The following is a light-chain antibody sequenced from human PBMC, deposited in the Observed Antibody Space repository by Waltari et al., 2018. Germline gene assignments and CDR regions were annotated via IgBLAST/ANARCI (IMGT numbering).Light chain of an antibody. Sequence: SYELTQPPSVSVSPGQTASITCSGDKLGDKFACWYQQKPGQSPVLVIYQDNKRPSGIPERFSCSNSGNTATLTISGTQAMDEANYDCQTWDSSTGVFGGGTKLTVL. CDR2: QDN. CDR1: KLGDKF. CDR3: QTWDSSTGV. J-gene: IGLJ3*02. V-gene: IGLV3-1*01.